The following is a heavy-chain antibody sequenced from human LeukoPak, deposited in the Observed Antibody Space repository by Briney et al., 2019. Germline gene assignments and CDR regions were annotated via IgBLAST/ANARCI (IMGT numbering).Heavy chain of an antibody. J-gene: IGHJ4*02. CDR1: GFTFSSYT. CDR3: ARSITGDY. CDR2: FTSDTGDT. Sequence: GASLRLSRAASGFTFSSYTMTWVRQAPGKGLEWVSAFTSDTGDTYYAESVRGRSTISRDNSKNTLYLQMNSLRAEDTAVYYCARSITGDYWGQGALVTVSS. V-gene: IGHV3-23*01. D-gene: IGHD1-14*01.